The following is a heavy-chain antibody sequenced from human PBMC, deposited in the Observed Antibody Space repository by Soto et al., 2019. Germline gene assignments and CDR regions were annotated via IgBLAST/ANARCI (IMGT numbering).Heavy chain of an antibody. CDR1: GGTFSSYA. Sequence: QVQLVQSGAEVKKPGSSVKVSCKASGGTFSSYAISWVRQAPGQGLEWMGGIIPIFGTANYAQKFQGRVTITADESTSTAYMELSSLRSEDTAVYYCARQSTIFGVVIYYYGMDVWGQGTTVTVS. J-gene: IGHJ6*02. D-gene: IGHD3-3*01. CDR2: IIPIFGTA. V-gene: IGHV1-69*01. CDR3: ARQSTIFGVVIYYYGMDV.